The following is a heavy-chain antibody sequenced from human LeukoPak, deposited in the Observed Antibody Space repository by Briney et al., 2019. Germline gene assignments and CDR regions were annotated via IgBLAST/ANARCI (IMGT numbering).Heavy chain of an antibody. D-gene: IGHD2-2*02. CDR3: AKDRSGMAYHFDF. CDR1: GFTFSTYE. V-gene: IGHV3-48*03. Sequence: GGPLRLSCTASGFTFSTYEINWVRQAPGKGLEGLSHISTSGSSIHYADSVKGRFTISRDNAKNSLYLQMNSLRVEDTAVYYFAKDRSGMAYHFDFWGQGTLVTVSS. CDR2: ISTSGSSI. J-gene: IGHJ4*02.